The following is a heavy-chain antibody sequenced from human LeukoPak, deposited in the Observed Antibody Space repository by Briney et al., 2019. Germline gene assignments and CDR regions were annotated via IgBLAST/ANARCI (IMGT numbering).Heavy chain of an antibody. Sequence: PGGSLRLSCAASGFTVSSNYMSWVRQAPGKGLEWVSVIFSGGSTYYADSVKGRFTISRDNSKNTLYLQMNSLRAEDTAVYYCARDVWRGVAPQYGMDVWGQGTTVTVSS. D-gene: IGHD2-21*01. J-gene: IGHJ6*02. CDR1: GFTVSSNY. CDR3: ARDVWRGVAPQYGMDV. V-gene: IGHV3-66*01. CDR2: IFSGGST.